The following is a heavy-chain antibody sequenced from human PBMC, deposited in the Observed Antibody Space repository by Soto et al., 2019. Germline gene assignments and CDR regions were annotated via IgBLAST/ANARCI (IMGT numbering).Heavy chain of an antibody. V-gene: IGHV1-69*02. D-gene: IGHD3-10*01. CDR1: GDTFNFYT. Sequence: QVHLVQSGAELKKPGSSVRVFCKASGDTFNFYTINWVRQAPGLGLEWMGRTNPILSMSNSALKFQGRLPISAHKSTSTAYMDLRSLRSDATAVYYSATSYGSGSQAFDYWGQGALVTVSS. CDR2: TNPILSMS. J-gene: IGHJ4*02. CDR3: ATSYGSGSQAFDY.